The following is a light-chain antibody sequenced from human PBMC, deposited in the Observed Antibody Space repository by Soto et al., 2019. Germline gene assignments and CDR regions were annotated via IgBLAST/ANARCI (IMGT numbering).Light chain of an antibody. CDR3: QQYYTTPTWT. Sequence: DIVMTQSPDSLTLSLGERATINCKSSQSVFSRFRNKNYLAWFQQKPGQPPRLLIYWASTRESGVSDRLSGSGSGTDFTLTINSLQAEDVAVYYCQQYYTTPTWTFGQGTKVEVK. CDR2: WAS. CDR1: QSVFSRFRNKNY. V-gene: IGKV4-1*01. J-gene: IGKJ1*01.